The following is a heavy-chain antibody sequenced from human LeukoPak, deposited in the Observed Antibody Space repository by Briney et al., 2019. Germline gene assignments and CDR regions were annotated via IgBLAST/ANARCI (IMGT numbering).Heavy chain of an antibody. J-gene: IGHJ4*02. D-gene: IGHD6-19*01. V-gene: IGHV4-38-2*02. Sequence: SETLSLTCTVSGYSISSGYYWGWIRRPPGKGLEWIASIYHSGSTYYNPSLKSRVTISVDTSKNQFSLKLTSVTGADTAVYYCARGGSGWSPYYWGQGTLVTVSS. CDR2: IYHSGST. CDR3: ARGGSGWSPYY. CDR1: GYSISSGYY.